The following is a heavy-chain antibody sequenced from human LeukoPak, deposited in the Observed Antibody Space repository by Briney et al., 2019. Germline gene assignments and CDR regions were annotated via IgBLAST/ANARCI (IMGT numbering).Heavy chain of an antibody. D-gene: IGHD3-22*01. V-gene: IGHV4-59*08. Sequence: SETLSLTWTVSGDSISSYYWSWIRQPPGKGLEWIGYIYYSGSTNYNPSLKSRVTISVDTSKNQFSLKLSSVTAADTAVYYCARRYYYDSSGYYGLDAFDIWGQGTMVTVSS. CDR2: IYYSGST. CDR3: ARRYYYDSSGYYGLDAFDI. CDR1: GDSISSYY. J-gene: IGHJ3*02.